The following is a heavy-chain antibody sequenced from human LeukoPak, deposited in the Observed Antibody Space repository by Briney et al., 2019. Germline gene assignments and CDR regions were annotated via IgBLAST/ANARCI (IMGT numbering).Heavy chain of an antibody. D-gene: IGHD1-26*01. CDR1: GFTVSSNY. Sequence: GGSLTLSCAASGFTVSSNYMSWVRQAPGKGLEWVSVIYSGGSTYYADSVKGRFTISRDNSKNTLYLQMNSLRAEDTAVYYCAGIVGADLSFDYWGQGTLVTVSS. V-gene: IGHV3-53*01. J-gene: IGHJ4*02. CDR3: AGIVGADLSFDY. CDR2: IYSGGST.